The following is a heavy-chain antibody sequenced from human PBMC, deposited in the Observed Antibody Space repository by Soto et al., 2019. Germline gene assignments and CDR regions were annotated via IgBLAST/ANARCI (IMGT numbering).Heavy chain of an antibody. J-gene: IGHJ6*02. CDR1: GDFIDSGAYY. CDR3: VRDVTPAAIPAYYSGLDV. D-gene: IGHD2-2*02. CDR2: IYYDGNS. Sequence: PSENPYLTCTVSGDFIDSGAYYWSWIRQPPGKGLEWIGYIYYDGNSYYNPSLKSRITISLDTSKNQFSLTLSSVPAADSAVYYCVRDVTPAAIPAYYSGLDVWAQGSTVTASS. V-gene: IGHV4-30-4*01.